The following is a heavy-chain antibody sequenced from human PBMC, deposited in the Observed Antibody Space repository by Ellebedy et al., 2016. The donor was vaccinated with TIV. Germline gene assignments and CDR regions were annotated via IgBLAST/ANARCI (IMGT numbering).Heavy chain of an antibody. V-gene: IGHV4-59*08. CDR1: GGSVTSYY. Sequence: SETLSLTXSVSGGSVTSYYWSWIRQPPGKGLEWIGYIHHTGFTNYNPSLKGRVSVAADKYRNKLSVRLSSVTAADTAVYYCARHRKNDVLTGYDYWGQGILVTVSS. J-gene: IGHJ4*02. CDR3: ARHRKNDVLTGYDY. D-gene: IGHD3-9*01. CDR2: IHHTGFT.